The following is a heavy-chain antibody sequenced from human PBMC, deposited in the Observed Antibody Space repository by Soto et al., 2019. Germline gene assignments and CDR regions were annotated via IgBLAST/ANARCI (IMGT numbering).Heavy chain of an antibody. CDR3: ARENSSGWYGAFDI. J-gene: IGHJ3*02. CDR1: GCTFPSSA. Sequence: DSVKTYCKASGCTFPSSAMHWVRQAPGQRLEWMGWINAGNGNTKYSQKFQGRVTITRDTSASTAYMELSSLRSEDTAVYYCARENSSGWYGAFDIWGQGTMVTVSS. V-gene: IGHV1-3*01. CDR2: INAGNGNT. D-gene: IGHD6-19*01.